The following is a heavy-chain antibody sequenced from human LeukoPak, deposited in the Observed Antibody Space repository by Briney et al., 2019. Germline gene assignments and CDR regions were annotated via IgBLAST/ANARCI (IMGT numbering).Heavy chain of an antibody. J-gene: IGHJ4*02. CDR1: GFTLSTSW. V-gene: IGHV4-4*08. CDR2: IYTSGST. CDR3: ARDLGYGEFDY. D-gene: IGHD4-17*01. Sequence: GSLRLSCIASGFTLSTSWMSWVRQAPGKGLEWIGRIYTSGSTNYNPSLKSRVTISVDTSKNQFSLKLSSVTAADTAVYYCARDLGYGEFDYWGQGTLVTVSS.